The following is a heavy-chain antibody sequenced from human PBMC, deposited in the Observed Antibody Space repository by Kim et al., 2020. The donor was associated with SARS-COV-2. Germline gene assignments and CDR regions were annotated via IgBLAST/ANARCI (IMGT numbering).Heavy chain of an antibody. J-gene: IGHJ5*02. V-gene: IGHV4-39*01. Sequence: KSRVTLSVDTSKNQFSLKLSSVTAADTAVYYCARQGVAVEYSSSSGWFDPWGQGTLVTVSS. D-gene: IGHD6-6*01. CDR3: ARQGVAVEYSSSSGWFDP.